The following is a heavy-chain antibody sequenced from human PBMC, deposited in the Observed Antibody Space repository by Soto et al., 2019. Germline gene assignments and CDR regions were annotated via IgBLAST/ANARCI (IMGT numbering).Heavy chain of an antibody. D-gene: IGHD1-20*01. CDR1: GGYFSGYD. J-gene: IGHJ6*02. CDR2: INHSGST. Sequence: PSETMSLTCAVYGGYFSGYDWSWIRQPPGKGLEWIGEINHSGSTNYNPSLKSRLTISVDTSKNQFSLKLSSVTAADTAVYYCARDRAKWKDYYYYGMDVWGQGTTVTVSS. CDR3: ARDRAKWKDYYYYGMDV. V-gene: IGHV4-34*01.